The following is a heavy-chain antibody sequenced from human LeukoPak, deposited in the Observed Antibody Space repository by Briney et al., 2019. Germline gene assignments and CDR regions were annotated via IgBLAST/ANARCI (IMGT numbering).Heavy chain of an antibody. CDR1: GFTFSSYS. D-gene: IGHD5-24*01. J-gene: IGHJ4*02. V-gene: IGHV3-21*01. Sequence: PGRPLRLSCAASGFTFSSYSMNWVRQAPGKGLEWVSSISSSSSYIYYADSVKGRFTISRDNAKNSLYLQMNSLRAEDTAVYYCARAGRDGYNYYWGQGTLVTVSS. CDR2: ISSSSSYI. CDR3: ARAGRDGYNYY.